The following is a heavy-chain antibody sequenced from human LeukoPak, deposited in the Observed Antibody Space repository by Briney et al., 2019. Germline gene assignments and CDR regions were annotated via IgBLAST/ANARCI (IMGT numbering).Heavy chain of an antibody. J-gene: IGHJ4*02. CDR1: GYTFTSYG. CDR2: ISAYNGNT. CDR3: ARVGFYDFWSGLNYFDY. V-gene: IGHV1-18*01. Sequence: ASVKVSCKASGYTFTSYGISWVRQAPGQGLEWMGWISAYNGNTNYAQKLQGRVTMTTDTSTSTAYMELSSLRSEDTAVYYCARVGFYDFWSGLNYFDYWGQGTLVTVSS. D-gene: IGHD3-3*01.